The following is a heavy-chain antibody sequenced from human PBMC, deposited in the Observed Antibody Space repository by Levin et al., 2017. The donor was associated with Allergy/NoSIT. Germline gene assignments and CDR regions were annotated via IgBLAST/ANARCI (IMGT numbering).Heavy chain of an antibody. CDR1: GNAFNGYY. CDR2: SNPDGITT. Sequence: ASVKVSCKTSGNAFNGYYVHWVRQAPGQGLEWLGVSNPDGITTNYAQKFRGRVTMTRDTSTSTVYVAPSSLRSEDTAVYYCARERYGGNPWGDHWGQGTLVTVSS. V-gene: IGHV1-46*02. D-gene: IGHD4/OR15-4a*01. J-gene: IGHJ4*02. CDR3: ARERYGGNPWGDH.